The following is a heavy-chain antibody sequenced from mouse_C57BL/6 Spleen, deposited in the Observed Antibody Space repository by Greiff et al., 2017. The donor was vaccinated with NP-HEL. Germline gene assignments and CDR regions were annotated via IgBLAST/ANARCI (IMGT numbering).Heavy chain of an antibody. CDR3: ARTYYYGSSYGFDY. CDR2: IDPSDSET. Sequence: VQLQQPGAELVRPGSSVKLSCKASGYTFTSYWMHWVKQRPIQGLEWIGNIDPSDSETHYNQKFKDKATLTVDKSSSTAYRQLSSLTSEDSAVYYCARTYYYGSSYGFDYWGQGTTLTVSS. V-gene: IGHV1-52*01. CDR1: GYTFTSYW. D-gene: IGHD1-1*01. J-gene: IGHJ2*01.